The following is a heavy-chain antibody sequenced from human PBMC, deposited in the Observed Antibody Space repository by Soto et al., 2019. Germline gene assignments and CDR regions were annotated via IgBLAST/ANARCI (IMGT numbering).Heavy chain of an antibody. J-gene: IGHJ6*03. CDR2: ISATGGGT. Sequence: GGSLRLSCAASGFTFSHYGVTWVRQAPGKGLEWVSSISATGGGTYYADSVKGRFTISRDNSKNTLYLQINSLRAEDTAVYYCAKDQGYYYYMDVWGIGTTVTVSS. V-gene: IGHV3-23*01. D-gene: IGHD2-15*01. CDR3: AKDQGYYYYMDV. CDR1: GFTFSHYG.